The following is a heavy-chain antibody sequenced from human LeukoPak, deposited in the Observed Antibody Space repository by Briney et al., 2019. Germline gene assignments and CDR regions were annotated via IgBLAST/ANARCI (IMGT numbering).Heavy chain of an antibody. J-gene: IGHJ4*02. CDR2: ISYDGSNK. CDR1: GFTFSSYA. CDR3: ARSSGRGYDYPFDY. Sequence: QPGRSLRLSCAASGFTFSSYAMHWVRQAPGKGLEWVAVISYDGSNKYYADSVKGRFTISRDNSKNTLYLQMNSLRAEDTAVYYCARSSGRGYDYPFDYWGQGTLVTVSS. D-gene: IGHD5-12*01. V-gene: IGHV3-30*04.